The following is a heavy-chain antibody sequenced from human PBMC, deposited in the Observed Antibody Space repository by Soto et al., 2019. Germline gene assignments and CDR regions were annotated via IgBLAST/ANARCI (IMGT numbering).Heavy chain of an antibody. D-gene: IGHD3-9*01. CDR3: ARTQDILTGYYILDP. CDR2: INHSGST. Sequence: PSETLSLTCAAYGGSFSGYYWSWIRQPPGKGLEWLGEINHSGSTNYNPSLKSRVTISVDTSKNQFSPKLSSVTAADTAVYYCARTQDILTGYYILDPWGQGTLVTVSS. CDR1: GGSFSGYY. J-gene: IGHJ5*02. V-gene: IGHV4-34*01.